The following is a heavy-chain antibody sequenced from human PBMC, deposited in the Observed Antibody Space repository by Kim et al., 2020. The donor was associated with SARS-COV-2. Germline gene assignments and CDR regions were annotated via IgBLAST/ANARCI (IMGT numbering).Heavy chain of an antibody. D-gene: IGHD2-21*02. J-gene: IGHJ6*02. CDR3: ARDALAYCGGDCYPGYYGMDV. V-gene: IGHV3-48*02. CDR2: ISSSSSTI. Sequence: GGSLRLSCAASGFTFSSYSMNWVRQAPGKGLEWVSYISSSSSTIYYADSVKGRFTISRDNAKNSLYLRMNSLRDEDTAVYYCARDALAYCGGDCYPGYYGMDVWGQGTTVTVSS. CDR1: GFTFSSYS.